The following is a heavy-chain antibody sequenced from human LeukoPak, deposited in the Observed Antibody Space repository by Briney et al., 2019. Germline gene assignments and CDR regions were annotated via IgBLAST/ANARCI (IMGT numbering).Heavy chain of an antibody. D-gene: IGHD5-24*01. CDR3: ARTTGDGSADY. CDR1: GYSISSGYY. J-gene: IGHJ4*02. Sequence: PSETLSFTCAVSGYSISSGYYWGWIRQPPGKGLEWIGSIYHSGSTYYNPSLKSRVTMSVDTSNNQFSLRLSSVTAADTAVYYCARTTGDGSADYWGQGTLVTVSS. V-gene: IGHV4-38-2*01. CDR2: IYHSGST.